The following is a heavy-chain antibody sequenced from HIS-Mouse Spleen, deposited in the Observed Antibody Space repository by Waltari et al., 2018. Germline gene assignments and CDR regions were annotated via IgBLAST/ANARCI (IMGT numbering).Heavy chain of an antibody. Sequence: QLQLQESGPGLVKPSETLSLTCTVSGGSISSSSYYWGWIRQPPGKGLEWIGSIYYSGSTYYNPSLKRRGTISVDTSKNQCSLKLSSVTAADTAVYYCARDRELYFDYWGQGTLVTVSS. J-gene: IGHJ4*02. CDR3: ARDRELYFDY. V-gene: IGHV4-39*07. CDR1: GGSISSSSYY. CDR2: IYYSGST. D-gene: IGHD1-26*01.